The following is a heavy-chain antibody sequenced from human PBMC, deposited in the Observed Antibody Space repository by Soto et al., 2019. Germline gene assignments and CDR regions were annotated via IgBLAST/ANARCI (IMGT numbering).Heavy chain of an antibody. CDR3: ARGGYSYGKWGMDV. D-gene: IGHD5-18*01. Sequence: EVQLVESGGGLVQPGGSLRLSCAASGFTFSSYSMNWVRQAPGKGLEWVSYISSSSSTIYYADSVKGRFTISRDNAKNSLYLQMNSLRDEDTAVYYCARGGYSYGKWGMDVWGQGTTVTVSS. CDR2: ISSSSSTI. V-gene: IGHV3-48*02. J-gene: IGHJ6*02. CDR1: GFTFSSYS.